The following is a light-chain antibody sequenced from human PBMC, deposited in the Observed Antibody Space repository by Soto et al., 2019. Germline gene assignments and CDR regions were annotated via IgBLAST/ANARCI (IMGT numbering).Light chain of an antibody. Sequence: ETVMTQSPVTLSVSPGDTATLSCRASQRVSSHLAWYQQRPGQAPRLLIYDASNRATGIPARFSGSGSGTDFTLTISSLEPEDFAVYYCQQRSNWLTFGGGTKVEIK. CDR3: QQRSNWLT. CDR1: QRVSSH. J-gene: IGKJ4*01. V-gene: IGKV3-11*01. CDR2: DAS.